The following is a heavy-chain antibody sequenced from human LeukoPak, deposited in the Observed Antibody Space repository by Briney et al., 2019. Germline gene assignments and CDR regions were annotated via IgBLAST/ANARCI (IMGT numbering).Heavy chain of an antibody. CDR3: ARSPRNYVYYYYCYMDV. V-gene: IGHV1-2*02. J-gene: IGHJ6*03. CDR2: INPNSGGT. Sequence: ASVKVSCKASGYTFTGYYMHWVRQAPGQGLEWMGWINPNSGGTNYAQKFQGRVTMTRDTSISTAYMELSRLRSDDTAVYYCARSPRNYVYYYYCYMDVWGKGTTVTVSS. CDR1: GYTFTGYY. D-gene: IGHD4-11*01.